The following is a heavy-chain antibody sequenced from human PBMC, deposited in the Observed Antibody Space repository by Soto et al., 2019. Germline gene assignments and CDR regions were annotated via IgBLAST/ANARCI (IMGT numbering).Heavy chain of an antibody. D-gene: IGHD6-19*01. V-gene: IGHV4-59*01. CDR3: ARGYSSGWYEVGYYYYGMDV. CDR1: GGSISSYY. Sequence: SETLSLTCTVSGGSISSYYWSWIRQPPGKGLEWIGYIYYSGSTNYNPSLKSRVTISVDTSKNQFSLKLSSVTAADTAVYYCARGYSSGWYEVGYYYYGMDVWGQGTTVTVSS. J-gene: IGHJ6*02. CDR2: IYYSGST.